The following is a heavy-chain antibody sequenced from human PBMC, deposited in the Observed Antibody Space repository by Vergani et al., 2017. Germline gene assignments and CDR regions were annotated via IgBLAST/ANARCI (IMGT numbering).Heavy chain of an antibody. CDR2: IYVSGIT. Sequence: QVQLQESGPGLVKPSQTLSLTCTVSGASINNDFYYWHWIRQPAGKGLEWIGRIYVSGITDYNSSLQSRVSMSVDTSKNQFSLPLTSVTAAGPAGSHGARENKQLRPRAWDLGGQGAMVTV. J-gene: IGHJ3*01. V-gene: IGHV4-61*02. CDR3: ARENKQLRPRAWDL. CDR1: GASINNDFYY. D-gene: IGHD4-23*01.